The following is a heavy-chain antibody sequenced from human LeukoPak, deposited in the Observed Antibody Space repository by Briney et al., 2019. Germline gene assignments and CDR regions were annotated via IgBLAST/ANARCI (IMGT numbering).Heavy chain of an antibody. Sequence: GRSLRLSCAASGFTFSSYAMHWVRQAPGKGLEWVAVISYDGSNKYYADSVKGRFTISRDNSKNTLYLQMNSLRAEDTAVYYCARGRVTGTRFDPWGQGTLVTVSS. J-gene: IGHJ5*02. V-gene: IGHV3-30*04. D-gene: IGHD1-20*01. CDR3: ARGRVTGTRFDP. CDR2: ISYDGSNK. CDR1: GFTFSSYA.